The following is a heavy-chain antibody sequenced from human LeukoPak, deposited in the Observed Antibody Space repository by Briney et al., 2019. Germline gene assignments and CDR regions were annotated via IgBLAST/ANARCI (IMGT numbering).Heavy chain of an antibody. CDR2: IFYSGST. D-gene: IGHD6-6*01. V-gene: IGHV4-39*01. Sequence: PSETLSLTCSVSGGSISSSSSYWGWIRQPPGKGLEWIGSIFYSGSTFYNPSLKSRVTISVDTSKNQFSLNLNSVTAADTAVYHCARLRLGDSSFGPLDYWGQGSLVTVSS. CDR1: GGSISSSSSY. CDR3: ARLRLGDSSFGPLDY. J-gene: IGHJ4*02.